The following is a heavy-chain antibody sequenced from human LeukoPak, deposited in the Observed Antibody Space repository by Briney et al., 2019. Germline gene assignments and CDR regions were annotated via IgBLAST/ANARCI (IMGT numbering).Heavy chain of an antibody. J-gene: IGHJ4*02. CDR2: INPYSGGT. CDR3: ARGPYYGSGRRGYYFDY. D-gene: IGHD3-10*01. CDR1: GYTFTGYY. V-gene: IGHV1-2*02. Sequence: GASVKVSCKASGYTFTGYYMHWVRQAPGQGLEWMGWINPYSGGTNYAQKFQGRVTMTRDTSIRTAYMELSRLRSDDTAVYYCARGPYYGSGRRGYYFDYGGQGTLVTVSA.